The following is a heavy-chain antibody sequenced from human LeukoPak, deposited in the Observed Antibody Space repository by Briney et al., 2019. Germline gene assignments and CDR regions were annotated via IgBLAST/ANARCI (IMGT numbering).Heavy chain of an antibody. V-gene: IGHV3-23*01. CDR2: ISGSGGST. J-gene: IGHJ3*02. CDR1: GFTFSSYA. Sequence: PGGSLRLSCAASGFTFSSYAMSWVRQAPGKGLEGVSAISGSGGSTYYADSVKGRFTISRDNSKNTLYLQMNSLRAEDTAVYYCAKIVCSGGSCFDAFDIWGQGTMVTVSS. D-gene: IGHD2-15*01. CDR3: AKIVCSGGSCFDAFDI.